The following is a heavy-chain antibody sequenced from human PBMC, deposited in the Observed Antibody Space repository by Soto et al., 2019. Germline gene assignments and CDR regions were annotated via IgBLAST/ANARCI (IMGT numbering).Heavy chain of an antibody. CDR3: ARDHCSGGSCYGFDYFDY. Sequence: GGSLRLSCAASGFTFSSYWMHWVRQAPGKGLVWVSRINSDGSSTSYADSVKGRFTISRDNAKNTLYLQMNSLRAEDTAVYCCARDHCSGGSCYGFDYFDYWGQGTLVTVSS. V-gene: IGHV3-74*01. J-gene: IGHJ4*02. CDR1: GFTFSSYW. CDR2: INSDGSST. D-gene: IGHD2-15*01.